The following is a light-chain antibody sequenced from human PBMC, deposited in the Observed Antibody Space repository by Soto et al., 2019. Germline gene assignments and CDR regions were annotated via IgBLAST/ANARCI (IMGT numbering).Light chain of an antibody. J-gene: IGKJ2*01. Sequence: DVAMTQSPLSLPVTLGQPASISFRSSQSLLHTDGNTYLNWFQQRPGHSTRRLIYKVSNRDSGVADRFRGSGAGTDFPLTMSRVEAEDIGVYYCMQGTPWPPYTFGQGTKLEI. CDR1: QSLLHTDGNTY. V-gene: IGKV2-30*02. CDR2: KVS. CDR3: MQGTPWPPYT.